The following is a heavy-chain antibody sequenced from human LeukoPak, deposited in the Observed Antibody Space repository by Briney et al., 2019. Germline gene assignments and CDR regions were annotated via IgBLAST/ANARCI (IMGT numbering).Heavy chain of an antibody. CDR2: FDPEDGET. J-gene: IGHJ5*02. Sequence: ASVKVSCKASGYTFTGYYMHWVRQAPGKGLEWMGGFDPEDGETIYAQKFQGRVTMTEDTSTDTAYMELSSLRSEDTAVYYCATAGATANYVSWFDPWGQGTLVTVSS. D-gene: IGHD4/OR15-4a*01. V-gene: IGHV1-24*01. CDR3: ATAGATANYVSWFDP. CDR1: GYTFTGYY.